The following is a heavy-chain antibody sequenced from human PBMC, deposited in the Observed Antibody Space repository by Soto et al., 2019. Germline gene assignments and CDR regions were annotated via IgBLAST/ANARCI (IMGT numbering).Heavy chain of an antibody. CDR2: ISWNSGSI. J-gene: IGHJ6*03. Sequence: GGSLRLSCAASGFTFDDYAMHWVRQAPGKGLEWVSGISWNSGSIGYADFVKGRFTISRDNAKNSLYLQMNSLRAEDTALYYCAKALLYSSGWYDNYYYYMDVWGKGTTVTVSS. CDR3: AKALLYSSGWYDNYYYYMDV. CDR1: GFTFDDYA. V-gene: IGHV3-9*01. D-gene: IGHD6-19*01.